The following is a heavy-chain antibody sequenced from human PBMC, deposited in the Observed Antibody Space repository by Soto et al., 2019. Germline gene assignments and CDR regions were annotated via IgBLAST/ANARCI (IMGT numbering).Heavy chain of an antibody. Sequence: GGSLRLSCAASGFTFNTYWMSLVRQAPGKGLECVSYIKQDGGENYSVDSVGGRLTISRDNAKNSLYLQINSLRAEDTAVYDCAKANLALAALAYWGQGTMVTVSS. CDR1: GFTFNTYW. V-gene: IGHV3-7*01. CDR3: AKANLALAALAY. J-gene: IGHJ4*02. CDR2: IKQDGGEN. D-gene: IGHD2-15*01.